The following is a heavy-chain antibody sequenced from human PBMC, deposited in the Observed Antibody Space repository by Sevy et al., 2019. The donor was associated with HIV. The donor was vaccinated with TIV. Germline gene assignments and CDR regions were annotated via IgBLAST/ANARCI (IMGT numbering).Heavy chain of an antibody. CDR1: GGSFSNYY. Sequence: SETLSLTCAVYGGSFSNYYWSWIRQPPGKGLEWIGEIVHSGTTNYNPSLKSRVTISADTSKKQFSLKLSSVTAADTALYFCASGRVDNYGPYGMDVWGQRTTVTVSS. V-gene: IGHV4-34*12. J-gene: IGHJ6*02. D-gene: IGHD3-16*01. CDR2: IVHSGTT. CDR3: ASGRVDNYGPYGMDV.